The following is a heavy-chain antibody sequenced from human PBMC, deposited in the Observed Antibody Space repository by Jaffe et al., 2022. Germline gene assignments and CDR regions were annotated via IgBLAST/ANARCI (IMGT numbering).Heavy chain of an antibody. CDR1: GGSISSYY. J-gene: IGHJ3*02. CDR2: IYYSGST. V-gene: IGHV4-59*01. Sequence: QVQLQESGPGLVKPSETLSLTCTVSGGSISSYYWSWIRQPPGKGLEWIGYIYYSGSTNYNPSLKSRVTISVDTSKNQFSLKLSSVTAADTAVYYCARARREWARDDAFDIWGQGTMVTVSS. D-gene: IGHD1-26*01. CDR3: ARARREWARDDAFDI.